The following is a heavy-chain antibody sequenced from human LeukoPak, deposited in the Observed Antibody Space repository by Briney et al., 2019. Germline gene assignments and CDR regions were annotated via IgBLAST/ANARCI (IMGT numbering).Heavy chain of an antibody. D-gene: IGHD6-19*01. J-gene: IGHJ4*02. V-gene: IGHV1-46*01. CDR1: GYTFTNDY. Sequence: ASVRVSCKASGYTFTNDYMHWVRQAPGQGREWMGIINTSDGSTRYAQKFQGRVTMTRDTSTSTVYMEVRSLRSEDTAVYYCARELAGVDYRGQGTLVTVSS. CDR2: INTSDGST. CDR3: ARELAGVDY.